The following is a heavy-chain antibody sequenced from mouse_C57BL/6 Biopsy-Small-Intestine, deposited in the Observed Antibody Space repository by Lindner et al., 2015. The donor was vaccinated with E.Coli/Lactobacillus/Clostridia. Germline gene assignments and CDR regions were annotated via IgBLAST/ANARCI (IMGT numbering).Heavy chain of an antibody. CDR2: IHPGGDSA. CDR3: ARKGDDYFDY. Sequence: VQLQESGAELVRPGASVMMSCRASGYTLTNYWIGWTKQRPGHGLEWIGDIHPGGDSANFNEKFRGKATLTADKSSNTAYMQISSLTPEDSAIYYCARKGDDYFDYWGHGTTLIVSS. CDR1: GYTLTNYW. V-gene: IGHV1-63*01. J-gene: IGHJ2*01.